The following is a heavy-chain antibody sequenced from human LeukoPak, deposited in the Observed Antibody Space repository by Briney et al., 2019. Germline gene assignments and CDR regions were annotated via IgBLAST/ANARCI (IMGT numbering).Heavy chain of an antibody. J-gene: IGHJ5*02. CDR3: ARDAMVRGVRFSFDP. Sequence: SVKVSCKASGGTFSSYAISWVRQAPGQGLEWMGRIIPIFGTANYAQKLQGRVTITTDESTSTAYMELSSLRSEDTAVYYCARDAMVRGVRFSFDPWGQGTLVTVSS. CDR2: IIPIFGTA. D-gene: IGHD3-10*01. V-gene: IGHV1-69*05. CDR1: GGTFSSYA.